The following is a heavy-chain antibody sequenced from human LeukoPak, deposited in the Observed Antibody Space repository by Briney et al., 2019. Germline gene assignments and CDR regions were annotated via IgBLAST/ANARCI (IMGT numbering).Heavy chain of an antibody. CDR2: IYTSGRT. D-gene: IGHD2-15*01. V-gene: IGHV4-4*07. J-gene: IGHJ6*03. CDR1: GGSISSYY. CDR3: ARSVEGYCSGGSCYSYYYYMDV. Sequence: SGTLSLTCTVSGGSISSYYWSWIRQPAGKGLEWIGRIYTSGRTNYNPSLKRRVTISVDTSKNQFSLKLSSVTAADTAVYYCARSVEGYCSGGSCYSYYYYMDVWGKGTTVTVSS.